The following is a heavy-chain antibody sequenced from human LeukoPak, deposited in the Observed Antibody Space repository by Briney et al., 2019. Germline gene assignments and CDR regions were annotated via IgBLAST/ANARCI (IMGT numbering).Heavy chain of an antibody. CDR3: ASTRGTLERLGDENDGAFHI. Sequence: SQTLSLTCTVSGGSISSYYWGWIRQPPGKGLEWIGSIYYSGATYHNPSLKSRVTISLDTSKNQFSLKLSSVAAADTAVYYCASTRGTLERLGDENDGAFHIWGQGTMVTVSS. D-gene: IGHD3-16*01. V-gene: IGHV4-39*01. CDR1: GGSISSYY. J-gene: IGHJ3*02. CDR2: IYYSGAT.